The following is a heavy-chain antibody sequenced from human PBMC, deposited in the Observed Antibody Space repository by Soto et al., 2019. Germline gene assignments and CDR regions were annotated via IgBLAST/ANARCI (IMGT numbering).Heavy chain of an antibody. CDR2: TYYRSKRYT. CDR3: ARDGGGANFYEWFDP. D-gene: IGHD3-16*01. CDR1: GDSVSSNSAA. J-gene: IGHJ5*02. Sequence: QVQLQQSGPGLVKSSQTLSLTCVISGDSVSSNSAAWNWIRQSPSRGLEWLGRTYYRSKRYTDYTVPVKSRITINPDTSKNQFSLQLKSVTPEDTAVYYCARDGGGANFYEWFDPWGQGTLVTVSS. V-gene: IGHV6-1*01.